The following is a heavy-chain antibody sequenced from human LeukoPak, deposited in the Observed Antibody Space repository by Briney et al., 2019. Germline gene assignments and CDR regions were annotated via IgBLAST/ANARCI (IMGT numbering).Heavy chain of an antibody. J-gene: IGHJ6*03. V-gene: IGHV3-23*01. Sequence: PGGSLRLSCAASGFTFSNYAMSWVRQAPGKGLEWVSSISGSGGSTYYADSVKGRFTISRDNSKNTLYLQMNSLRAEDTAVYYCAKRSGCYGYYYYMDVWGKGTTVTVTS. CDR1: GFTFSNYA. D-gene: IGHD3-22*01. CDR2: ISGSGGST. CDR3: AKRSGCYGYYYYMDV.